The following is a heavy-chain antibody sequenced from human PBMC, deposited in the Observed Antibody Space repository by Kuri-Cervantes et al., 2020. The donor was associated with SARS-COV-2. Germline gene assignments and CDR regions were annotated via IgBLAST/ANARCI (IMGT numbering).Heavy chain of an antibody. D-gene: IGHD2-21*01. CDR3: ATSGIGGLDH. CDR2: ISSSSSYI. V-gene: IGHV3-21*01. J-gene: IGHJ4*02. Sequence: GESLKISCAASGFTFSSYSMNWVRQAPGKGLEWVSSISSSSSYIYYADSVKGRFTISRDNAKNSLFLQINSLRVEDTAVYYCATSGIGGLDHWGQGTLVTVSS. CDR1: GFTFSSYS.